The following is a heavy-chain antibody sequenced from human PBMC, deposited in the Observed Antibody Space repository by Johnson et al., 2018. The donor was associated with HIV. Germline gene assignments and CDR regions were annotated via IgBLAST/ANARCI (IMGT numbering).Heavy chain of an antibody. Sequence: VQLVESGGGVVQSGGSLRLSCAASGFTFSSYWMHWVRQGPGKGLVWVSRINSDGSSTRYADSVKGRFTISRDNAKNTLYLQMKSLRAEDTAVYYCASEVRGVLDIWGQGTMVTVSS. CDR2: INSDGSST. CDR1: GFTFSSYW. V-gene: IGHV3-74*02. D-gene: IGHD3-10*01. CDR3: ASEVRGVLDI. J-gene: IGHJ3*02.